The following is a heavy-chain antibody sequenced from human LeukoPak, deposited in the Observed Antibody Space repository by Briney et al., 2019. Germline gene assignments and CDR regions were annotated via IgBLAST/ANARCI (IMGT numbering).Heavy chain of an antibody. CDR2: IGGSGDST. J-gene: IGHJ4*02. Sequence: QPGGSLRLSCAASGFTFINYAMSLVRQAPGKGLEWVSGIGGSGDSTHYADSVKGRFTISRDNSKNTVYLHMNSLTDEDTAVYFCAKDRTWEPAPSHFNYWGRGTLVTVSS. CDR1: GFTFINYA. CDR3: AKDRTWEPAPSHFNY. V-gene: IGHV3-23*01. D-gene: IGHD1-26*01.